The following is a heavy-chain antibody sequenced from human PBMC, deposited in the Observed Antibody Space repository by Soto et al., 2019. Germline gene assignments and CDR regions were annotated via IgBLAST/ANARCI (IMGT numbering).Heavy chain of an antibody. CDR1: GGSIGSGGYS. V-gene: IGHV4-30-2*01. CDR2: IYHSGST. Sequence: SETLSLTCAVSGGSIGSGGYSCNWIRQPPGKGLEWIGYIYHSGSTYYNPSLKSRVTISVDRSKNQFSLKLSSVTAADTAVYYCARGMTTVTTFDYWGQGTQVTVSS. CDR3: ARGMTTVTTFDY. J-gene: IGHJ4*02. D-gene: IGHD4-17*01.